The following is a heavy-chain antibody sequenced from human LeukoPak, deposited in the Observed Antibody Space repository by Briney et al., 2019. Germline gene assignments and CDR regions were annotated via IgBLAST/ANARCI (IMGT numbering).Heavy chain of an antibody. J-gene: IGHJ4*02. CDR3: ARVGITLVRGAADFDY. Sequence: GGSLRLSCAASGFTFSSYWMSWVRQAPGKGLEWVANIKEDGNEKYYVDSVKGRFTISRDNAKSSLYLHMNSLRAEDTAVYYCARVGITLVRGAADFDYWGQGTRVTVSS. CDR2: IKEDGNEK. D-gene: IGHD3-10*01. V-gene: IGHV3-7*01. CDR1: GFTFSSYW.